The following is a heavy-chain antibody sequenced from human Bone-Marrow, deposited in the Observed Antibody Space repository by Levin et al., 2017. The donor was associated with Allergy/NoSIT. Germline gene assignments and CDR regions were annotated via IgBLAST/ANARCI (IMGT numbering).Heavy chain of an antibody. D-gene: IGHD6-19*01. CDR3: ARRPVTGTTGFDY. CDR2: ISGTSSYI. Sequence: NPGGSLRLSCAASGFSFSVYSVSWVRQTPGKGLEWVSSISGTSSYIYYADSFRGRFTISRDNAKHSVYLQMDSLRAEDTAVYYCARRPVTGTTGFDYWGQGTLVTVSS. V-gene: IGHV3-21*06. CDR1: GFSFSVYS. J-gene: IGHJ4*02.